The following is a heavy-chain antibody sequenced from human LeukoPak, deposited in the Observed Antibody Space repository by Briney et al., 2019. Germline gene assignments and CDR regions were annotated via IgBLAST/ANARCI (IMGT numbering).Heavy chain of an antibody. CDR1: GFTFSSYW. CDR2: INSDGSST. CDR3: ARVRGYNYGYNY. V-gene: IGHV3-74*01. J-gene: IGHJ4*02. Sequence: GGSLRLSCAASGFTFSSYWMHWVRQAPGKGLVWVSRINSDGSSTNYADSVKGRFTISRDNAKNTLYLQMHRLRAEDTAVYYCARVRGYNYGYNYWGQGTLVTVSS. D-gene: IGHD5-18*01.